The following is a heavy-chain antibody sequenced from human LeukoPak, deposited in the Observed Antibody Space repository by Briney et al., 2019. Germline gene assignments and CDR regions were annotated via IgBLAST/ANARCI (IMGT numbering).Heavy chain of an antibody. CDR3: ARDEARWGAAADDY. J-gene: IGHJ4*02. D-gene: IGHD6-13*01. CDR2: ISYDGSNK. Sequence: GGSLRLSCAASGFTFSSYAMHWVRQAPGKGLEWVAVISYDGSNKYYADSVKGRFTISRDNSKNTLYLQMNSLRAEDTAVYYCARDEARWGAAADDYWGQGTLVTVSS. CDR1: GFTFSSYA. V-gene: IGHV3-30-3*01.